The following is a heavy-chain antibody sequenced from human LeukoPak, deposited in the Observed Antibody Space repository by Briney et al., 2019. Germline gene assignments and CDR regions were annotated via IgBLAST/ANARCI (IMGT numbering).Heavy chain of an antibody. CDR2: IYTSGST. J-gene: IGHJ6*03. D-gene: IGHD6-19*01. CDR1: GGSISSYY. V-gene: IGHV4-4*07. CDR3: ARVGSRWLVKDYYYYMDV. Sequence: PSETLSLTCTVSGGSISSYYWSWIRQPAGKGLEWIGRIYTSGSTNYNPSLKSRVTMSVDTSKNQFSLKLSSVTAADTAVYYCARVGSRWLVKDYYYYMDVWGKGTTVTVSS.